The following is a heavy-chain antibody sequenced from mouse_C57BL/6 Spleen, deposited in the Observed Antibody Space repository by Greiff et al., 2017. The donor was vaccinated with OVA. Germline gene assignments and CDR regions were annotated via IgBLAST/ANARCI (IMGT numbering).Heavy chain of an antibody. CDR3: ARLAGDYDEDY. D-gene: IGHD2-4*01. Sequence: QVQLQQPGAELVRPGTSVKLSCKASGYTFTSYWMHWVKQRPGQGLEWIGVIDPSDSYTNYNQKFKGKATLTVDTSSSTAYMQLSSLTSEDSAVYYCARLAGDYDEDYWGQGTTLTVSS. V-gene: IGHV1-59*01. CDR1: GYTFTSYW. CDR2: IDPSDSYT. J-gene: IGHJ2*01.